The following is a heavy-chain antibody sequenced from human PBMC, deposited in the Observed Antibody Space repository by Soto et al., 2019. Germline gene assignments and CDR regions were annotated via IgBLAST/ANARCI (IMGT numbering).Heavy chain of an antibody. V-gene: IGHV3-30*01. CDR3: AGVEDEGGSFYD. Sequence: QVHLVESGGGVVQPGRSLRLSCAASGFTFGSYAMHWVRQAPGGALEWVVVISYDGFNRYYAESVKGRFTISRDNSKNTLYLQMDNLKPDDAAVYFCAGVEDEGGSFYDWGQGTLVTVSS. J-gene: IGHJ4*02. CDR2: ISYDGFNR. D-gene: IGHD1-26*01. CDR1: GFTFGSYA.